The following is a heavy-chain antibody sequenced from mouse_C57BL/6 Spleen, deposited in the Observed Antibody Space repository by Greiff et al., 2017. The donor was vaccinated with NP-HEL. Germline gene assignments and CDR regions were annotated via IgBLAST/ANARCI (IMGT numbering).Heavy chain of an antibody. CDR3: TRRANSGFAY. CDR2: IDPETGGT. J-gene: IGHJ3*01. Sequence: VQLVESGAELVRPGASVTLSCKASGYTFTDYEMHWVKQTPVHGLEWIGAIDPETGGTAYNQKFKGKAILTADKSSSPAYMELRSLTSEDSAVYYCTRRANSGFAYWGQGTLVSVSA. V-gene: IGHV1-15*01. CDR1: GYTFTDYE.